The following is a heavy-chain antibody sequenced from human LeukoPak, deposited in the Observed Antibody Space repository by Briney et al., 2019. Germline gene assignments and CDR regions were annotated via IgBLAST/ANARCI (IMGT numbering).Heavy chain of an antibody. CDR3: ASLSTSFGMDV. D-gene: IGHD5/OR15-5a*01. J-gene: IGHJ6*02. V-gene: IGHV3-7*05. CDR1: GFTFSTYW. Sequence: GGSLRLSCAASGFTFSTYWMSWVRQAPGKGLEWVANIKQDGSEKYYVDSVKGRFTISRDNAKNSLYLQMNSLRAEDTAVYYCASLSTSFGMDVWGQGTTVTVSS. CDR2: IKQDGSEK.